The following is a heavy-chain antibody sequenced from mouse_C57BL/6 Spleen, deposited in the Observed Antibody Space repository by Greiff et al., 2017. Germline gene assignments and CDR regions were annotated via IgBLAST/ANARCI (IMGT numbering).Heavy chain of an antibody. J-gene: IGHJ4*01. CDR3: AREEDALDY. CDR2: IYPGSGGT. V-gene: IGHV1-54*01. Sequence: QVQLQQSGAELVRPGTSVKVSCKASGYAFTNYWIDWVKQRPGQGLEWIGVIYPGSGGTNYNEKFKGKATLTADKSSSTAYMQLSSLTSEDSAVYYCAREEDALDYWGQGTSVTVSS. CDR1: GYAFTNYW.